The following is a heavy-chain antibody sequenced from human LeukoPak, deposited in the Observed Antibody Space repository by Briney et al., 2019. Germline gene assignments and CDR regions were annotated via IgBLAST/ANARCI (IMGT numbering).Heavy chain of an antibody. CDR1: GGSISSGDYY. CDR2: IYYSGST. J-gene: IGHJ4*02. Sequence: SETLSLTCTVSGGSISSGDYYWSWIRQPPGKGLEWIGYIYYSGSTYYNPSLKSRVTISVDTSKNQFSLKLSSVTAADTAVYYCARHGLSGRWLLDYWGQGTLVTVSS. CDR3: ARHGLSGRWLLDY. V-gene: IGHV4-30-4*08. D-gene: IGHD5-24*01.